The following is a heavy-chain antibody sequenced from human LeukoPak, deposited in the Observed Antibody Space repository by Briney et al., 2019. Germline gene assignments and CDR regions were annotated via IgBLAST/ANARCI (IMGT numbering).Heavy chain of an antibody. CDR3: ARGFPPRRSYDSSGYYSYYFDY. CDR1: GYTFTSYD. V-gene: IGHV1-8*01. CDR2: MNPNSGNT. Sequence: ASVKVSCKASGYTFTSYDINWVRQATGQGLEWMGWMNPNSGNTGYAQRLQGRVTMTTDTSTSTAYMELRSLRSDDTAVYYCARGFPPRRSYDSSGYYSYYFDYWGQGTLVTVSS. D-gene: IGHD3-22*01. J-gene: IGHJ4*02.